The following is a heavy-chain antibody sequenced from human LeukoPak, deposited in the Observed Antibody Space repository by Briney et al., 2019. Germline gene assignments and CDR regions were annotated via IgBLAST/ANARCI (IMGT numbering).Heavy chain of an antibody. CDR3: ASGYTYGYSYLDF. Sequence: GRSLRLSCAATGFTFSSRWMYCVRQAPGKGLVWVSRINGDATSTTYGDSVKGRFTISRDNAKNTLYLHMNSLRGEDTAVYYCASGYTYGYSYLDFWGQGTLVTVSS. CDR1: GFTFSSRW. V-gene: IGHV3-74*01. CDR2: INGDATST. D-gene: IGHD5-18*01. J-gene: IGHJ4*02.